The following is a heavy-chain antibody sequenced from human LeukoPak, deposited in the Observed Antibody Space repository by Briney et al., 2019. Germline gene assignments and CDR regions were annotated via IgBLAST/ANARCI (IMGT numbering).Heavy chain of an antibody. J-gene: IGHJ4*02. CDR1: GFTFSSNA. CDR2: ISSNGGST. D-gene: IGHD5-12*01. V-gene: IGHV3-64D*06. Sequence: GGSLRLSCSASGFTFSSNAIHWVRQAPGKGLEYVSAISSNGGSTYYADSVKGRFTISRDNSKNTLYLQMSSLRAEDTAVYYCVKGLYSGYDLDYWGQGTLVTVSS. CDR3: VKGLYSGYDLDY.